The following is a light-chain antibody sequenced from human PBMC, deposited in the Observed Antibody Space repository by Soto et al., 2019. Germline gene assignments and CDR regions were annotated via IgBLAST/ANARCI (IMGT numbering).Light chain of an antibody. CDR1: QSVSSSH. V-gene: IGKV3-20*01. J-gene: IGKJ1*01. CDR2: GAS. CDR3: QQYGPSRT. Sequence: EIVLTQSPGTLSLSPGERATLSCRASQSVSSSHLAWYQQKPGQAPRLLIYGASSRATGIPDKFSGSGSGTDFTLTISRLEPEDFAVYYCQQYGPSRTFGQGTKVDIK.